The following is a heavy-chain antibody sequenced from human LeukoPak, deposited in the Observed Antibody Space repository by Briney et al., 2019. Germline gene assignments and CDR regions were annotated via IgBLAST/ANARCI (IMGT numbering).Heavy chain of an antibody. J-gene: IGHJ4*02. D-gene: IGHD6-19*01. CDR3: ARMSKAIAVAGTIDY. Sequence: SETLSLTCTVSGGSISGYYWSWIRQPPGKGLEWIGYIYYSGSTNYNPSLKSRVTISVDTSKNQFSLKLSSVTAADTAVYYCARMSKAIAVAGTIDYWGQGALVTVSS. CDR1: GGSISGYY. V-gene: IGHV4-59*01. CDR2: IYYSGST.